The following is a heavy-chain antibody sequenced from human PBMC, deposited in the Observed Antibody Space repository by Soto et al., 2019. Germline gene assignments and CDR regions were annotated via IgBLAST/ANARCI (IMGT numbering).Heavy chain of an antibody. Sequence: PSETLSLTCAVSGYSLSSGSYWGWIRQPPGKGPEWIASIYHGGTTFHNPSLKSRVTLSVDTSKNHYSLKLRSVTAADTAVYYCARVHVMVVAGSTFDYWGPGILVTASS. V-gene: IGHV4-38-2*01. CDR2: IYHGGTT. J-gene: IGHJ4*01. D-gene: IGHD6-19*01. CDR3: ARVHVMVVAGSTFDY. CDR1: GYSLSSGSY.